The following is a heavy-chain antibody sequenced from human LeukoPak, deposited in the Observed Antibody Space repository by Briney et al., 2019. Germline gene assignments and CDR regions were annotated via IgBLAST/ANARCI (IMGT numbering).Heavy chain of an antibody. CDR3: ARDYYYDSSGYYAGGNAFDI. D-gene: IGHD3-22*01. V-gene: IGHV1-2*02. Sequence: ASVKVSRKASGYTFTGYYMHWVRQAPGQGLEWMGWINPNSGGTNYAQKFQGRVTMTRDTSISTAYMELSRLRSDDTAVYYCARDYYYDSSGYYAGGNAFDIWGQGTMVTVSS. J-gene: IGHJ3*02. CDR2: INPNSGGT. CDR1: GYTFTGYY.